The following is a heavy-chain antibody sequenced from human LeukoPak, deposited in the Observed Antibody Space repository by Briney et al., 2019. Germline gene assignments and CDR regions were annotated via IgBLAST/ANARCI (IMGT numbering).Heavy chain of an antibody. V-gene: IGHV3-11*06. Sequence: PGGSLRHSCAASGFTFSDYYMNWIRQTPGKGLEWISHISSSSGHTNYADSVKGRFTISRDNAKNSLYLQMNSLRAEDTAVYYCAKSSTGYSFDYWGQGTLVTVSS. CDR2: ISSSSGHT. J-gene: IGHJ4*02. CDR1: GFTFSDYY. D-gene: IGHD3-22*01. CDR3: AKSSTGYSFDY.